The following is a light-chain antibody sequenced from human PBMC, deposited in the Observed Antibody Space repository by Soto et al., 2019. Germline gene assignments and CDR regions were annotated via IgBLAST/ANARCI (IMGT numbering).Light chain of an antibody. V-gene: IGKV1-8*01. J-gene: IGKJ4*01. CDR3: QQSSRSPLN. Sequence: AIRMTQSPSSLSASTGDRVTITCRASQGISSYLAWYQQKPGKAPKLLIYAASTLQSGVPSRFSGSGSGTDFTLTISNLQSEDFATYYCQQSSRSPLNFGGGTKVEIK. CDR1: QGISSY. CDR2: AAS.